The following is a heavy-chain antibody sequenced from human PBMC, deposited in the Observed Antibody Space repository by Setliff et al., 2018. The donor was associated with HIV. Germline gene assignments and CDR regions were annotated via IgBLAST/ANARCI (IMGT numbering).Heavy chain of an antibody. Sequence: LSLTCAVSGGSISSSNYWSWVRQPPGKRLEWIGEIYHSGNTNYNPSLKSRVIISVDKSKNQFSLKLSSVTAADTAVYYCARDSPLNDYGDYGLGYYGMDVWDQGTTVTVSS. CDR2: IYHSGNT. D-gene: IGHD4-17*01. V-gene: IGHV4-4*02. J-gene: IGHJ6*02. CDR3: ARDSPLNDYGDYGLGYYGMDV. CDR1: GGSISSSNY.